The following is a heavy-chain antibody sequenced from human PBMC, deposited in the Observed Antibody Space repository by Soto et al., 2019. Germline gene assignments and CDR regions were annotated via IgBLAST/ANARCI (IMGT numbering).Heavy chain of an antibody. J-gene: IGHJ4*02. CDR3: ARAWGFSSGWYGSFSY. D-gene: IGHD6-19*01. Sequence: SQAVSLTWASSGDSVSSNRAAWNWIRQSPSRGLEWLGRTYYRSKWYNDYAVSVKSRITINPDTSKNQFSLQLNSVTPEDTAVYYCARAWGFSSGWYGSFSYWGQGTLVTVSS. CDR1: GDSVSSNRAA. CDR2: TYYRSKWYN. V-gene: IGHV6-1*01.